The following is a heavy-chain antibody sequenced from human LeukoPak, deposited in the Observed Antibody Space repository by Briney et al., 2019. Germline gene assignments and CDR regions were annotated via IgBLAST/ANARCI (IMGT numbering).Heavy chain of an antibody. V-gene: IGHV3-23*01. CDR3: AKSVVPAAIIRYYFDY. CDR2: ISGSGGST. D-gene: IGHD2-2*02. CDR1: GFTFSSYA. J-gene: IGHJ4*02. Sequence: GGSLRLSCAASGFTFSSYAMSWVRQAPGKGLEWVSAISGSGGSTYYAGSVKGRFTISRDNSKNTLYLQMNSLRAEDTAVYYCAKSVVPAAIIRYYFDYWGQGTLVTVSS.